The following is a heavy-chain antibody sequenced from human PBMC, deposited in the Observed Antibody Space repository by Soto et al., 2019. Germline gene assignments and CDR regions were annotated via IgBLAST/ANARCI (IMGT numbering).Heavy chain of an antibody. J-gene: IGHJ4*02. CDR2: ISYDGSNK. Sequence: QVQLVESGGGVVQPGRSLRLSCAASGFTFSSYGMHWVRQAPGKGLEWVAVISYDGSNKYYADSVKGRFTISRDNSKNTQYLQMNSLRDEATAVYYCAKDLDSYGYLFDYCGQGTLVTVCS. V-gene: IGHV3-30*18. CDR3: AKDLDSYGYLFDY. CDR1: GFTFSSYG. D-gene: IGHD5-18*01.